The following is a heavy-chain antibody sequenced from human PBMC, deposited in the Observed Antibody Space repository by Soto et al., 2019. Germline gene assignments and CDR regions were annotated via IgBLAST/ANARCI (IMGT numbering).Heavy chain of an antibody. D-gene: IGHD1-20*01. V-gene: IGHV1-18*01. CDR1: GYTYTSYG. Sequence: ASVKVSCKASGYTYTSYGISWVRQAPGQGLEWMGWISAYNGNTNYAQKLQGRVTMTTDTSTSTAYMELRSLRSDDTAVYYCATSEVTGTTYYFDYWGQGTLVTVSS. CDR2: ISAYNGNT. CDR3: ATSEVTGTTYYFDY. J-gene: IGHJ4*02.